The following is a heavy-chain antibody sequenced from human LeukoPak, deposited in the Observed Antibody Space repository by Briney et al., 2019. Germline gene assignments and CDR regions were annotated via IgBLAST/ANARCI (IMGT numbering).Heavy chain of an antibody. CDR2: ISYDGSNK. CDR1: GFTFSSYA. D-gene: IGHD3-22*01. V-gene: IGHV3-30*11. J-gene: IGHJ4*02. Sequence: GGSLRLSCAASGFTFSSYAMHWVRQAPGKGLEWVAVISYDGSNKYYADSVKGRFIISRDNSKNTLYLQMNSLRAEDTAVYYCASSGPYDSSGYPGVPYFDYWGQGTLVTVSS. CDR3: ASSGPYDSSGYPGVPYFDY.